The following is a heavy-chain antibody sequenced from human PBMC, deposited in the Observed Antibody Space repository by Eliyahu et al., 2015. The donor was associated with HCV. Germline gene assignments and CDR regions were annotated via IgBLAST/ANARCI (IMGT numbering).Heavy chain of an antibody. CDR1: GFTXSSYW. CDR3: ARVARGYADS. CDR2: IRQDGNEK. V-gene: IGHV3-7*01. J-gene: IGHJ4*02. D-gene: IGHD5-12*01. Sequence: XSGGGLVQPGXXLRLXCTASGFTXSSYWMSWVRQAPGKGRGWVANIRQDGNEKYYVDSVKGRFTISRDNTKNSLSLHMNSLRVEDTAIYHCARVARGYADSWGQGTLVTVSS.